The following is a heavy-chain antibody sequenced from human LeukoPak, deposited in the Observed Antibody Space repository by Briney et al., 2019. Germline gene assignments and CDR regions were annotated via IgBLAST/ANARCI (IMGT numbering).Heavy chain of an antibody. CDR2: IRYSGST. V-gene: IGHV4-59*08. Sequence: SETLSLTCTVSGGSITGYYWSWLRQPPGKGLEWIGYIRYSGSTKYNPSLDSRVTMSVDTSRNHFSLKLSSVTATDTAVYYCASRTIGSGYYLGYWGQGTLVTVSS. CDR3: ASRTIGSGYYLGY. D-gene: IGHD3-22*01. J-gene: IGHJ4*02. CDR1: GGSITGYY.